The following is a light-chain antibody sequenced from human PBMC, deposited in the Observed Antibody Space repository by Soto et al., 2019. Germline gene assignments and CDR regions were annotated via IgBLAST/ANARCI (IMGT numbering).Light chain of an antibody. CDR3: HSYTNSSAVV. V-gene: IGLV2-14*01. J-gene: IGLJ2*01. CDR1: RDDIGAYDY. Sequence: QSVLTQPASVSGSPGQSITISCAGTRDDIGAYDYVSWYQQHPGNAPKLLVYEVTNRPSGVSDRFSGSKSGNTASLTISGLQAEDEADYYCHSYTNSSAVVFGGGTKVTVL. CDR2: EVT.